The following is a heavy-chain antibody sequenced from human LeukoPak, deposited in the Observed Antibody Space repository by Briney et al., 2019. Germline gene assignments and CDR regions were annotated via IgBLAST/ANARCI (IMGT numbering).Heavy chain of an antibody. V-gene: IGHV3-21*04. CDR3: ATTLAVADAFDI. CDR1: GFTFSSYS. D-gene: IGHD6-19*01. J-gene: IGHJ3*02. Sequence: GGSLRLSCAASGFTFSSYSMNWVRQAPGKGLEWVSSISSSSSYIYYADSVKGRFTISRDNSKNTLYLQMNSLRAEDTAVYYCATTLAVADAFDIWGQGTMVTVSS. CDR2: ISSSSSYI.